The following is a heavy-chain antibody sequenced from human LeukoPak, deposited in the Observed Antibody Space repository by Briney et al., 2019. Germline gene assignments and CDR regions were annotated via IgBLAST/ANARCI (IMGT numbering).Heavy chain of an antibody. CDR2: IKQDGSEK. V-gene: IGHV3-7*01. Sequence: PPGGSLRLSCAASGFSFSSYWMTWARQAPGKGLESVANIKQDGSEKYYVDSVKGRFTISRDNAKNSLYLQMNSLRAEDTAVYYCASRASSSSPRYYYYYYYMDVWGKGTTVTVSS. CDR3: ASRASSSSPRYYYYYYYMDV. J-gene: IGHJ6*03. CDR1: GFSFSSYW. D-gene: IGHD6-6*01.